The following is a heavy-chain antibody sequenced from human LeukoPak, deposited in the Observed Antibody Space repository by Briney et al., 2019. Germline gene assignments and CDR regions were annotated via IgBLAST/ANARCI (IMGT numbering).Heavy chain of an antibody. CDR3: ARGYIYGYDC. Sequence: GGSLRSSCAASGFTFSNNWMHWVRQAPGKGLVWVSRINSDGSTTTYADSVKGRFTISRDNAKNTLYLQMNSLRAEDTAVYYCARGYIYGYDCWGQGALVTVSS. CDR2: INSDGSTT. V-gene: IGHV3-74*01. J-gene: IGHJ4*02. CDR1: GFTFSNNW. D-gene: IGHD5-18*01.